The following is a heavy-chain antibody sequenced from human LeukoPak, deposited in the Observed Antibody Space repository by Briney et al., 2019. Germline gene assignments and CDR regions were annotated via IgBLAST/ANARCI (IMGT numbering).Heavy chain of an antibody. J-gene: IGHJ6*03. V-gene: IGHV4-39*07. D-gene: IGHD2-2*01. CDR2: IYTSGST. CDR1: GGSISSSSYY. Sequence: SETLSLTCTVSGGSISSSSYYWGWIRQPPGKGLEWIGRIYTSGSTNYNPSLKRRVTMSVDTSKNQFSLKLSSVTAADTAVYYCARDTGVVVPADYYYYYMDVWGKGTTVTVSS. CDR3: ARDTGVVVPADYYYYYMDV.